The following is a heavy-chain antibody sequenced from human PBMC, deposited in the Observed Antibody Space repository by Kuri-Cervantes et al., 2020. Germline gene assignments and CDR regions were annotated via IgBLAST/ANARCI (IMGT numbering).Heavy chain of an antibody. CDR3: ARVVAATGYSFDS. V-gene: IGHV3-72*01. D-gene: IGHD2-15*01. CDR1: GFTFSSYE. CDR2: TRDKAHSYTT. J-gene: IGHJ4*02. Sequence: LKISCAAPGFTFSSYEMNLVRQAPGKGLEWVGRTRDKAHSYTTEYAASAKGRFTISRDDSKKSLYLQINSLKTEDTAVYYCARVVAATGYSFDSWGQGTLVTVSS.